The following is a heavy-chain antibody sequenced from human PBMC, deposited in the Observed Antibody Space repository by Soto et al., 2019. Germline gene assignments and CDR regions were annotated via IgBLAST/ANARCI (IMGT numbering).Heavy chain of an antibody. CDR3: ARRGYSSSCYSYYSSGMDV. Sequence: QVQLVQSGAEVKKPGASVKVSCKASGYTFTSYDINWVRQATGQGLEWMGWMNPNSGNTGYAQKFQGRVTMTRNTSIRTAYTELSSLRSEDTAVYYCARRGYSSSCYSYYSSGMDVWGQGTTFTVSS. D-gene: IGHD6-13*01. CDR1: GYTFTSYD. CDR2: MNPNSGNT. J-gene: IGHJ6*02. V-gene: IGHV1-8*01.